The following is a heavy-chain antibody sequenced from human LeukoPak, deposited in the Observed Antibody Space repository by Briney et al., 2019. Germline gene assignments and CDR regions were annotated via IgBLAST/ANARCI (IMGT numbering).Heavy chain of an antibody. CDR2: IYTSGST. D-gene: IGHD3-10*01. V-gene: IGHV4-4*07. J-gene: IGHJ4*02. CDR3: ARVSLVRGAPDYYLDY. Sequence: SETLSLTCTVSGDSISNYYWSWIRQPAGKGLEWIGRIYTSGSTNYNPSLKSRVTMSVDTSKNQFSLKLSSVTAADTAVYYCARVSLVRGAPDYYLDYWGQGTLVTVSS. CDR1: GDSISNYY.